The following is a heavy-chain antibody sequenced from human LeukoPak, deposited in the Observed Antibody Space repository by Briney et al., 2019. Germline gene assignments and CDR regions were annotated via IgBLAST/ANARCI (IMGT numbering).Heavy chain of an antibody. Sequence: SQTLSLTCAISGDSVSSNRASWNWFRQSPSRGLEWLGRTYYRSNWYNDYAVSVKSRITINPDTSKNQFSLQLNSVTPEDTAVHYCARHGSRRLDPWGQGTLVTVSS. CDR2: TYYRSNWYN. D-gene: IGHD6-25*01. CDR3: ARHGSRRLDP. J-gene: IGHJ5*02. CDR1: GDSVSSNRAS. V-gene: IGHV6-1*01.